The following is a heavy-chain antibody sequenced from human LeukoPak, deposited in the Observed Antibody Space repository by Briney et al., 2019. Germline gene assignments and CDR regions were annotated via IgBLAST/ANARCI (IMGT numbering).Heavy chain of an antibody. CDR2: IYPGDSDT. CDR3: ARQNLAGSGYYYYFDY. CDR1: GYSFTSYW. J-gene: IGHJ4*02. D-gene: IGHD3-22*01. V-gene: IGHV5-51*01. Sequence: KPGESLKISCKGSGYSFTSYWIGWVRQMPGKGLEWMGIIYPGDSDTRYSPSFQGQVTISADKSISTAYLQWSSLKASDTAMYYCARQNLAGSGYYYYFDYWGQGTLVTVSS.